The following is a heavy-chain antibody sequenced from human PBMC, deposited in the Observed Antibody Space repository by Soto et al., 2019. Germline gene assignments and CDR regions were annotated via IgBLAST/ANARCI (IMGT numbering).Heavy chain of an antibody. D-gene: IGHD3-3*01. CDR1: GYTFTSYG. Sequence: GASVKVSCKASGYTFTSYGISWVRQAPGQGLEWMGWISAYNGNTNYAQKLQGRVTMTTDTSTSTAYMELRSLRSDDTAVYYRARDWGYDFWSGYPLDAFDIWRQGTTVTVAS. CDR2: ISAYNGNT. CDR3: ARDWGYDFWSGYPLDAFDI. J-gene: IGHJ3*02. V-gene: IGHV1-18*04.